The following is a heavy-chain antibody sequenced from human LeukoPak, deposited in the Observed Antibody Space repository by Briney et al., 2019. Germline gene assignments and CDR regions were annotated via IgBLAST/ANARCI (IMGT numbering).Heavy chain of an antibody. Sequence: GASVKVSCKASGYTFTGYYVHWMRQAPGQGLEWVGWINPNSGATKYAEKFQGRVIMTRDTSISVVYMELTWLRSDDTAVYYCARATLPRSDDYTFDYWGQGTLVTVSS. J-gene: IGHJ4*02. CDR2: INPNSGAT. V-gene: IGHV1-2*02. D-gene: IGHD5-24*01. CDR3: ARATLPRSDDYTFDY. CDR1: GYTFTGYY.